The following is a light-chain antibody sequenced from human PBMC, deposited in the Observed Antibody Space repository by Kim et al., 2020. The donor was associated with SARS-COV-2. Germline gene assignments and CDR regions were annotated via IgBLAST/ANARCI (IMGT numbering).Light chain of an antibody. CDR3: QTWDTSTVV. V-gene: IGLV3-1*01. CDR1: KLGDKY. CDR2: QDT. Sequence: SYELTQPPSVSVSPGQTASITCSGDKLGDKYVCWYQQKPGQSPVLVIYQDTKRRSGIPERFSASNSGNTATLTISGTQAMDEADYYRQTWDTSTVVFGGGTQLTVL. J-gene: IGLJ2*01.